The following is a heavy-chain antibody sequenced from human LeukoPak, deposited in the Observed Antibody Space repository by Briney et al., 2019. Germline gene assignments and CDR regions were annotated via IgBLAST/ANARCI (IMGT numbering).Heavy chain of an antibody. CDR1: GGSFSGNY. CDR2: VNHSGST. D-gene: IGHD3-22*01. V-gene: IGHV4-34*01. Sequence: ASETLSLTCAVYGGSFSGNYWSWIRQPPGKGLEWIGEVNHSGSTTYNPSLKSRVTISVDTSKNQFSLKVSSVTAADTAVYYCARGARDYYDSSGYYHAWSQGTLVTVSS. CDR3: ARGARDYYDSSGYYHA. J-gene: IGHJ4*02.